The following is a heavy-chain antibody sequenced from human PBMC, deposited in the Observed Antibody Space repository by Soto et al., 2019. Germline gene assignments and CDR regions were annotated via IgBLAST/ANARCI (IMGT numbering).Heavy chain of an antibody. J-gene: IGHJ4*02. Sequence: GGSLRLSCAGSGFTFSNYAMSWVRQAPGKGMAWVSAISGSGGSTYYADTGKGRFTISRDNTKNTLYLQMNSLRAEDTALYYCAKVPVGATGRFDYWGQGTLVTVSS. V-gene: IGHV3-23*01. CDR2: ISGSGGST. CDR3: AKVPVGATGRFDY. CDR1: GFTFSNYA. D-gene: IGHD1-26*01.